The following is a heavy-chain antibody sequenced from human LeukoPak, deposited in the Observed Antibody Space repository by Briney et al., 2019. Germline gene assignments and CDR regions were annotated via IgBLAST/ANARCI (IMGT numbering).Heavy chain of an antibody. D-gene: IGHD3-22*01. CDR2: ISGSGGST. J-gene: IGHJ4*02. CDR3: AKDLGDYDSSGYYYRQPFDY. Sequence: GGSLRLSCAASGFTFSSYAMSWVRQAPGKGLEWVSAISGSGGSTYYADSVKGRFTISRDNSKNTLYLQMNSLRAEDTAVHYCAKDLGDYDSSGYYYRQPFDYWGQGTLVTVPS. V-gene: IGHV3-23*01. CDR1: GFTFSSYA.